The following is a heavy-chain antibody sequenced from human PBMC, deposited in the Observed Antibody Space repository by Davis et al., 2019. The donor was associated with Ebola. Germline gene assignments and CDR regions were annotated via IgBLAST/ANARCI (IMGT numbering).Heavy chain of an antibody. CDR3: AKDSDSDWGITMIVVVTPFDY. J-gene: IGHJ4*02. CDR1: CFTSSCYA. D-gene: IGHD3-22*01. CDR2: SSGSGGRT. Sequence: GSSLKISCASSCFTSSCYAMSLVRHAPRKGLWLVSASSGSGGRTYYPDFVKGRFTISRDNSKNTLYLQMNSLRGEDTAVYYCAKDSDSDWGITMIVVVTPFDYWGQGTLVTVSS. V-gene: IGHV3-23*01.